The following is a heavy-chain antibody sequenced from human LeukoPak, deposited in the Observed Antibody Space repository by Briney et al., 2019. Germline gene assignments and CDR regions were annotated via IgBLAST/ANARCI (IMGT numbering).Heavy chain of an antibody. D-gene: IGHD6-19*01. V-gene: IGHV3-30*18. CDR3: VKDGVDSSGWYYGFDT. J-gene: IGHJ3*02. CDR2: ISFDGRNG. CDR1: GFIFSNYG. Sequence: GGSLRLSCAASGFIFSNYGMDWVRQAPGKGLEWVAIISFDGRNGYYAESAKGRFTISRDNSKNMVYLQINSLRPEDTAVYHCVKDGVDSSGWYYGFDTWGQGTMVIVSS.